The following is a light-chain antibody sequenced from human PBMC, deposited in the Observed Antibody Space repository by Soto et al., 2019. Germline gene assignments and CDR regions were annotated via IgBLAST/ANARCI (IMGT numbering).Light chain of an antibody. CDR3: QQYGSSPST. J-gene: IGKJ3*01. CDR1: QSVSSSY. V-gene: IGKV3-20*01. Sequence: EIVLTQSPGTLSLSPGERATLSCRASQSVSSSYLAWYQQKPGQAPRLLIYGASSRATGIPDRFSGSGSGTDFTLTISRLEPEGFAVYYCQQYGSSPSTFGPGTKVDIK. CDR2: GAS.